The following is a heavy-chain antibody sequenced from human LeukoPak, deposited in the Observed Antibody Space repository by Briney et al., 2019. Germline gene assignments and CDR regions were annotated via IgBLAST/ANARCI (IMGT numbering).Heavy chain of an antibody. CDR2: ISGSGGST. D-gene: IGHD3-22*01. CDR1: GFTFSSYA. J-gene: IGHJ4*02. Sequence: GGSLRLSCAASGFTFSSYAMSWVRQAPGKGLEWVSAISGSGGSTYYADSVKGRFTISRDNSKNTLYLQMNSLRAEDTAVYYCAKDHYTYYYDSSGYGYWGQGTLVTVSS. V-gene: IGHV3-23*01. CDR3: AKDHYTYYYDSSGYGY.